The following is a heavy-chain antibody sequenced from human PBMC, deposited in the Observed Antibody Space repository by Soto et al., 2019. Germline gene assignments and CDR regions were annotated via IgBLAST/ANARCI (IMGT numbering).Heavy chain of an antibody. Sequence: SETRSLTCTVSAASFSKYYWTWIRQPPGKGLEWIGYIYFNGNTKYNPSLEGRLTISIDTSKKEFSLKLTSVTAADAAVYYCASVTFGGIVLAHWGQGTLVTVSS. CDR2: IYFNGNT. CDR3: ASVTFGGIVLAH. J-gene: IGHJ4*02. CDR1: AASFSKYY. V-gene: IGHV4-59*01. D-gene: IGHD3-16*01.